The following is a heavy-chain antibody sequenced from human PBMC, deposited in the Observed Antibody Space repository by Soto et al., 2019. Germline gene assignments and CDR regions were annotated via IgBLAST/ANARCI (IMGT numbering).Heavy chain of an antibody. D-gene: IGHD3-22*01. Sequence: GGSLRLSCAASGFTLSRHTMNWVRQAPGKGLEWFSFIGSRTSDIYYADSVKGRFTISRDNAKNSLYLDLTRLRAEDTAVYFCVRDYYDTSGYPKTFDKWGQGTMVTVSS. V-gene: IGHV3-21*01. J-gene: IGHJ3*02. CDR2: IGSRTSDI. CDR1: GFTLSRHT. CDR3: VRDYYDTSGYPKTFDK.